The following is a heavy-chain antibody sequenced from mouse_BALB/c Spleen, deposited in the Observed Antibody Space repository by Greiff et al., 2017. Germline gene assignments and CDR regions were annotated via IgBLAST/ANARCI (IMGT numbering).Heavy chain of an antibody. CDR3: AKLPHYYAMDY. CDR1: GFSLTNSG. V-gene: IGHV2-6-6*01. Sequence: VQLVESGPGLVAPSQSLSITCTVSGFSLTNSGVHWVRQSPGKGLEWLGVIWGDGSTNYNSAFKSRLSISKDNSKSQVFLKMNSLQTDDTARYYCAKLPHYYAMDYWGQGTSVTVSS. J-gene: IGHJ4*01. CDR2: IWGDGST.